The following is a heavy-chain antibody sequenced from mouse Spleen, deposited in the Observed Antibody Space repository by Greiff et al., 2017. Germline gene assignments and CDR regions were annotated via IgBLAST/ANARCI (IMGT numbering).Heavy chain of an antibody. CDR1: GYTFTSYW. Sequence: QVQLKQSGAELAKPGASVKLSCKASGYTFTSYWMHWVKQRPGQGLEWIGYINPSSGYTKYNQKFKDKATLTADKSSSTAYMQLSSLTYEDSAVYYCASEVTTVVATNAMDYWGQGTSVTVSS. D-gene: IGHD1-1*01. J-gene: IGHJ4*01. CDR3: ASEVTTVVATNAMDY. V-gene: IGHV1-7*01. CDR2: INPSSGYT.